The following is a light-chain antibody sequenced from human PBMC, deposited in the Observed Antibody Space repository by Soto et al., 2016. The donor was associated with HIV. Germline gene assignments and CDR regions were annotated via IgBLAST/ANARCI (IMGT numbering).Light chain of an antibody. Sequence: DIQMTQSPSSLSASVGDRVTITCQASQDISNYLNWYQQKPGKAPKLLIYDASNLETGVPSRFSGSGSGTDFTSTISSLQPEDIATYYCQQYDNLLVTFGQGTKLE. CDR1: QDISNY. CDR2: DAS. V-gene: IGKV1-33*01. J-gene: IGKJ2*01. CDR3: QQYDNLLVT.